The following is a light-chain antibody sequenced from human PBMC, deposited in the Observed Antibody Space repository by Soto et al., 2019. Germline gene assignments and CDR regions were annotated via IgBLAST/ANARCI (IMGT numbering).Light chain of an antibody. V-gene: IGKV3-11*01. CDR2: DAS. Sequence: EIVMTQSPATLSLSPGQRATLSCRASQSVSSKLAWYQQKPGQAPRLLIYDASNRATGIPARFSGSGSGTDFTLTIGSLEPEDFAVYYCQQRSTWPPFTFGPGTKVDIK. CDR1: QSVSSK. J-gene: IGKJ3*01. CDR3: QQRSTWPPFT.